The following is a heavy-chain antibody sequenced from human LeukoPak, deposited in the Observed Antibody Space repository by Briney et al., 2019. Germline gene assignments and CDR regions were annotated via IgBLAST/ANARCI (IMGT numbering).Heavy chain of an antibody. CDR1: GITFSSYA. J-gene: IGHJ4*02. CDR3: ARELNIAAAGTVTTQFDY. D-gene: IGHD6-13*01. CDR2: ISGISGSA. Sequence: GGSLRLSCAASGITFSSYAMSWVRQAPGKGLEWVSSISGISGSAYYADSVKGRFTISRDNAKNSLYLQMNSLRAEDTAVYYCARELNIAAAGTVTTQFDYWGQGTLVTVSS. V-gene: IGHV3-23*01.